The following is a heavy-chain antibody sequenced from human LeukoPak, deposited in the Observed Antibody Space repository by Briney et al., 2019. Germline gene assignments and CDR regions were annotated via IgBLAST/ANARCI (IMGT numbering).Heavy chain of an antibody. CDR3: AKSPRGDYGGNFDY. CDR1: GFTFSDYY. D-gene: IGHD4-23*01. V-gene: IGHV3-11*03. Sequence: GGSLRLSCAASGFTFSDYYMSRIRQAPGKGLEWVSYISSNNSYTNYADSVKGRFTISRDNAKNSLYLQMNSLRAEGTALYYCAKSPRGDYGGNFDYWGQGTLVTVSS. CDR2: ISSNNSYT. J-gene: IGHJ4*02.